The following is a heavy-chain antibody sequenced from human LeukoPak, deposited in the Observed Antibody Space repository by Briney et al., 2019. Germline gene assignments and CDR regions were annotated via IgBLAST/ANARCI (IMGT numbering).Heavy chain of an antibody. J-gene: IGHJ3*02. CDR1: GGSISSYY. V-gene: IGHV4-59*01. Sequence: SETLSLTCTVSGGSISSYYWSWIRQPPGKGLEWIGYIYYSGSTNYNPSLKSRVTISVDTSKNQFSLKLSSVTAADTAVYYCARSHSSGWRGDAFDIWGQGTMVTVSS. D-gene: IGHD6-19*01. CDR3: ARSHSSGWRGDAFDI. CDR2: IYYSGST.